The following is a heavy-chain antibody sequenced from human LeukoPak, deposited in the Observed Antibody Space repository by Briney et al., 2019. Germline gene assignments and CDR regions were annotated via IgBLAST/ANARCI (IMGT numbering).Heavy chain of an antibody. V-gene: IGHV3-74*01. Sequence: GGSLRLSCVASGFTFSNYWMLWVRQAPEKGLMWVSLISTDGKSTRYAESVKGRFTISRDNAKNALYLQMDILRVEDTALYFCVRDYQFIQEVWGQGTTVTVSS. J-gene: IGHJ6*02. CDR2: ISTDGKST. D-gene: IGHD2-2*01. CDR3: VRDYQFIQEV. CDR1: GFTFSNYW.